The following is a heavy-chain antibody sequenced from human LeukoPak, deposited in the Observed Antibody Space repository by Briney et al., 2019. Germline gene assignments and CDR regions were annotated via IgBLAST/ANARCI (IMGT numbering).Heavy chain of an antibody. J-gene: IGHJ4*02. D-gene: IGHD6-6*01. Sequence: PSETLSLTCTVSGGSISSYYWSWIRQPPGKGLEWIGYIYYSGSTNYNPSLKSRVTISVDTSKNQFSLKLSSVTAADTAVYYCARRTAAARLDYWGQGTLVTVSS. CDR1: GGSISSYY. CDR2: IYYSGST. V-gene: IGHV4-59*08. CDR3: ARRTAAARLDY.